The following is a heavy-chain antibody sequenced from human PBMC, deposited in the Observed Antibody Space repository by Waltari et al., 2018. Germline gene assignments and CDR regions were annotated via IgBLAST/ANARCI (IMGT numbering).Heavy chain of an antibody. Sequence: QVQLVQSGAAVKKPGASVKVSCKASGYTFTSYAMHWVRQAPGQRLEWMGWINAGNGNKKDSQKFQGRGTITRDTSASTAYMELSSLRSEDTAVYDCARVSQLELVVYFDYWGQGTLGTVSS. CDR1: GYTFTSYA. V-gene: IGHV1-3*01. D-gene: IGHD1-7*01. CDR3: ARVSQLELVVYFDY. CDR2: INAGNGNK. J-gene: IGHJ4*02.